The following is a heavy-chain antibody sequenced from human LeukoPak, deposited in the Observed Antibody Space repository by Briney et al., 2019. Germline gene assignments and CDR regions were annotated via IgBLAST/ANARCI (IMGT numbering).Heavy chain of an antibody. Sequence: SETLSLTCTVSGGSISSSSYYWGWIRQPPGKVLEWIGSIYYSGSTYYNPSLKSRVTISVDTSKNQFSLKLSSVTAADTAVYYCARGGYCSGGSCYFYDNNWFDPWGQGTLVTVSS. CDR3: ARGGYCSGGSCYFYDNNWFDP. CDR2: IYYSGST. CDR1: GGSISSSSYY. J-gene: IGHJ5*02. V-gene: IGHV4-39*07. D-gene: IGHD2-15*01.